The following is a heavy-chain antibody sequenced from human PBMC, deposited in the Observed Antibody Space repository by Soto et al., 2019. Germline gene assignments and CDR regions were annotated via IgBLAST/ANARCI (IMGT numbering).Heavy chain of an antibody. Sequence: GESLKISCKGSGYRFTSYWIGWVRQMPGKGLEWMAIIYPGDSDTRYSPSFQGQVTISADKSISTAYLQWSSLKASDTAMYYCARLLYGDGYPDSVLDYWGQGTLVTVPS. CDR3: ARLLYGDGYPDSVLDY. CDR1: GYRFTSYW. V-gene: IGHV5-51*01. J-gene: IGHJ4*02. D-gene: IGHD5-12*01. CDR2: IYPGDSDT.